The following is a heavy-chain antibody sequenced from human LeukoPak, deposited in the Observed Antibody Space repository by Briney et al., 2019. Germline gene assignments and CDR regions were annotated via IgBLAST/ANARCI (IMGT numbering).Heavy chain of an antibody. Sequence: GGSLRLSCAASGFTFSSYSMNWVRQAPGKGLEWDSSISSSSSYIYYADSVKGRFTISRDNAKNSLYLQMNSLRAEDTAVYYCARGVSLYYYDSSGNYPLDYWGQGTLVTVSS. CDR3: ARGVSLYYYDSSGNYPLDY. CDR2: ISSSSSYI. J-gene: IGHJ4*02. CDR1: GFTFSSYS. D-gene: IGHD3-22*01. V-gene: IGHV3-21*01.